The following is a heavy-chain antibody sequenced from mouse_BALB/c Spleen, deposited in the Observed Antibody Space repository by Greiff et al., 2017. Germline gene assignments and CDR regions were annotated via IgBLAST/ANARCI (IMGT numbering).Heavy chain of an antibody. Sequence: EVKLVESGGDLVKPGGSLKLSCAASGFTFSSYGMSWVRQTPDKRLEWVATISSGGSYTYYPDSVKGRFTISRDNAKNTLYLQMRSLKSEDTAMYYCASIGSTMTYIDYWGQGTTLTVSS. J-gene: IGHJ2*01. V-gene: IGHV5-6*01. CDR1: GFTFSSYG. CDR3: ASIGSTMTYIDY. D-gene: IGHD2-4*01. CDR2: ISSGGSYT.